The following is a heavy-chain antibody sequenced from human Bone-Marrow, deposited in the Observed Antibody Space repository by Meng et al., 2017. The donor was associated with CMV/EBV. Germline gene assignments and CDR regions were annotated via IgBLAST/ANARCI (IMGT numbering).Heavy chain of an antibody. V-gene: IGHV1-69*05. D-gene: IGHD6-6*01. CDR3: ARAPDSRAPEDDY. J-gene: IGHJ4*02. CDR1: GGTSSSYD. CDR2: IIPMFKKT. Sequence: CMHSGGTSSSYDINWLRQEPGHECEWIGNIIPMFKKTNYAQKFQGRVTITTGESSGTAFMDLSSLTPDDKAIYFCARAPDSRAPEDDYWGQGTLVTVSS.